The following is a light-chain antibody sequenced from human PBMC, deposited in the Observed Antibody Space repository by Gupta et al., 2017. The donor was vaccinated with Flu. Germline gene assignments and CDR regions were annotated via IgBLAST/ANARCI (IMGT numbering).Light chain of an antibody. V-gene: IGKV1-33*01. J-gene: IGKJ4*01. CDR3: QQDDNLPPT. CDR2: DAS. CDR1: QEISNY. Sequence: PSSLSASVGDRVTITCQASQEISNYLNWYQQKPGKAPKLLIYDASNLETGVPSRFSGSGSGTDFTFTISSLQPEDIATYYCQQDDNLPPTFGGGTKVEIK.